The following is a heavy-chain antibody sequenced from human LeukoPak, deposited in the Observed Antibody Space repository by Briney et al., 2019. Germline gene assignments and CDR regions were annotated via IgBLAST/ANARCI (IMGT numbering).Heavy chain of an antibody. CDR1: GGSISSSSYY. V-gene: IGHV4-39*07. D-gene: IGHD6-13*01. CDR2: IYYSGST. Sequence: SETLSLTCTVSGGSISSSSYYWGWIRQPPGKGLEWIGSIYYSGSTYYNPSLKSRVTISVDTSKNQFSLKLSSVTAADTAVYYCARDIAAVEVDYWGQGTLDTVSS. J-gene: IGHJ4*02. CDR3: ARDIAAVEVDY.